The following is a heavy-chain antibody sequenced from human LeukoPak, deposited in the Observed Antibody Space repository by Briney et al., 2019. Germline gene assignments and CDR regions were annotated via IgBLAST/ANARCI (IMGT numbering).Heavy chain of an antibody. J-gene: IGHJ3*02. CDR1: GYTFTSYA. D-gene: IGHD1-14*01. Sequence: ASVKVSCKASGYTFTSYAMNWVRQAPGQGLEWMGWINTNTGNPTYAQGFTGRFVFSLNTSVSTAYLQISSLKAEDTAVYYCAEDQGYPKKPNAFDIWGQGTMVTVSS. CDR3: AEDQGYPKKPNAFDI. CDR2: INTNTGNP. V-gene: IGHV7-4-1*02.